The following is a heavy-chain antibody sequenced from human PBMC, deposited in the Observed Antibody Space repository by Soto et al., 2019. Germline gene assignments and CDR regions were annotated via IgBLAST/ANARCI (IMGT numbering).Heavy chain of an antibody. CDR2: IYYSGST. J-gene: IGHJ6*02. Sequence: SETLSLTCTVSGGSISSSSYYWGWIRQPPGRGLEWIGSIYYSGSTYYDPSLKSRVTISVDTSKNQFSLKLSSVTAADTAVYYCARVRWHVYGSGSYYKYYYYGMDVWAQGTTVTVSS. CDR1: GGSISSSSYY. CDR3: ARVRWHVYGSGSYYKYYYYGMDV. V-gene: IGHV4-39*01. D-gene: IGHD3-10*01.